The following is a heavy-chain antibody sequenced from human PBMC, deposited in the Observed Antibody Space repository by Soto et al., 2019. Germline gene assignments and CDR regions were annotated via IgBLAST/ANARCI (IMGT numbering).Heavy chain of an antibody. J-gene: IGHJ6*03. CDR1: GYTFTSYA. V-gene: IGHV1-3*01. Sequence: ASVKVSCKASGYTFTSYAMHWVRQAPGQRLEWMGWINAGNGNTKYSQKFQGRVTITRDTSASTAYMELSSLRSEDTAVYYCARDISPPYQLLDLWSYMDVWGKGTTVTVSS. CDR2: INAGNGNT. CDR3: ARDISPPYQLLDLWSYMDV. D-gene: IGHD2-2*01.